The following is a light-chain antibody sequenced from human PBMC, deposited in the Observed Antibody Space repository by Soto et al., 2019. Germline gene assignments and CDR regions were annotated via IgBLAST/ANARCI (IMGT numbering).Light chain of an antibody. J-gene: IGKJ1*01. V-gene: IGKV3-15*01. CDR3: QQYKGRTET. CDR1: QSVSSN. Sequence: EIVMTQSPATLSVSPGERATLSCRASQSVSSNLAWYQQQPGQAPRLLIYGASTRATGFPARFSGSGSGTEFTLTISSLQSEDFAVYYRQQYKGRTETVGRGTTADIK. CDR2: GAS.